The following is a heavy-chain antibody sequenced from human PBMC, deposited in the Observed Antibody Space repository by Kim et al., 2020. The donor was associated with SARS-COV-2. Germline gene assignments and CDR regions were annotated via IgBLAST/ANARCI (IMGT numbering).Heavy chain of an antibody. Sequence: GGSLRLSCAASGFTFSSYGMHWVRQAPGKGLEWVAVISYDGSNKYYADSVKGRFTISRDNSKNTLYLQMNSLRAEDTAVYYCAKAEGSGYSSGWTYYYYGMDVWGQGTTVTVSS. CDR1: GFTFSSYG. CDR2: ISYDGSNK. J-gene: IGHJ6*02. CDR3: AKAEGSGYSSGWTYYYYGMDV. D-gene: IGHD6-19*01. V-gene: IGHV3-30*18.